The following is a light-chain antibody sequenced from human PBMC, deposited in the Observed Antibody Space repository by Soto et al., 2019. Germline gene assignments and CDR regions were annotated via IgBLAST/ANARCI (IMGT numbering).Light chain of an antibody. CDR3: QQYGSYSPWT. J-gene: IGKJ1*01. CDR2: KAS. V-gene: IGKV1-5*03. Sequence: DIQMTQSPSTLSASVGDRVTITCRAGQSIGSWLAWYQQKPGKAPKLLIYKASSLESGVPSRFSGSGSGTEFTLTISSLQPDDFASYYCQQYGSYSPWTFGQGTKVEIK. CDR1: QSIGSW.